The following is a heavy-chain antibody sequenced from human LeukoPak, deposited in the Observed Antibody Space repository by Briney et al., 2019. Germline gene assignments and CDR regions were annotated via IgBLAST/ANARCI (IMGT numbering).Heavy chain of an antibody. J-gene: IGHJ4*02. CDR3: AKAHTAGLYYFDY. Sequence: GGSLRLSCAASGFTVSSNYMSWVRQAPGKGLEWVSVIYSGGSTYYADSVKGRFTISRDNSKNTLYLQMNSLRAEDTAVYYCAKAHTAGLYYFDYWGQGTLVTVSS. V-gene: IGHV3-53*05. CDR2: IYSGGST. D-gene: IGHD3-16*02. CDR1: GFTVSSNY.